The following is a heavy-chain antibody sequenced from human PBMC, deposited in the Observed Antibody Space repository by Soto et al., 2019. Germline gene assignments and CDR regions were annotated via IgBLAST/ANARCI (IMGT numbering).Heavy chain of an antibody. CDR3: AKGGRQWLVTSDFNY. CDR2: VSHDGRNT. V-gene: IGHV3-30*18. CDR1: GFTFSDYA. J-gene: IGHJ4*02. D-gene: IGHD6-19*01. Sequence: VQLVESGGGVVQPGRSLRLSCAASGFTFSDYAMHWVRQAPGKGLEWVAVVSHDGRNTHYADSVKGRFTISRDSSKKTCYREMTSLRAEDTAVYYGAKGGRQWLVTSDFNYWGQGALVTVSS.